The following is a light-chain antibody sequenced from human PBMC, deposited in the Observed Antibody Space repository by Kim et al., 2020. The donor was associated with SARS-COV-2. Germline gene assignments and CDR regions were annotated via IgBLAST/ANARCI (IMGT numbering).Light chain of an antibody. CDR1: NIGGKS. CDR3: QVWDSSSDHVV. V-gene: IGLV3-21*04. J-gene: IGLJ3*02. Sequence: APGKTARITCGGNNIGGKSVHWYQQKPGQAPVVVMYYDSDRPSGIPERFYGSNTGNTATLIISRVEAGDEADYYCQVWDSSSDHVVFGGGTQLTVL. CDR2: YDS.